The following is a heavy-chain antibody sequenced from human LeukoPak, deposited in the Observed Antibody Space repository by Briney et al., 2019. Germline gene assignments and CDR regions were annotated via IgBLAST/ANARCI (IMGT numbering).Heavy chain of an antibody. D-gene: IGHD6-19*01. Sequence: GGSLRLSCAASGFTFSNCWMHWVRQAPGKGMVWVSRINTNGTGTDYADSVKGRFTISRDNVKNTLYLQMSSLRAEDTAVYYCVSSSGWGFYWGQGTLVTVSS. CDR2: INTNGTGT. CDR1: GFTFSNCW. J-gene: IGHJ4*02. V-gene: IGHV3-74*01. CDR3: VSSSGWGFY.